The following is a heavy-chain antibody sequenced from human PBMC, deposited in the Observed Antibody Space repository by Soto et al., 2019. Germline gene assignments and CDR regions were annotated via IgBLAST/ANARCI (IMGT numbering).Heavy chain of an antibody. V-gene: IGHV4-34*01. J-gene: IGHJ4*02. CDR2: INHSGST. CDR3: ARVAAYSSRWYLTRSQYYFDY. CDR1: GGSFSGYY. D-gene: IGHD6-13*01. Sequence: SETLSLTCAVYGGSFSGYYWSWIRQPPGKGLEWIGEINHSGSTNYNPSLKSRVTISVDTSKNQFSLKLSSVTAADTAVYYCARVAAYSSRWYLTRSQYYFDYWGQGTLVTVSS.